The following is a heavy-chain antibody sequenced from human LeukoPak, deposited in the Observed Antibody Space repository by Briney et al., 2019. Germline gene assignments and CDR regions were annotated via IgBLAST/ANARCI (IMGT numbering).Heavy chain of an antibody. CDR1: GFTFSSYA. Sequence: GGTLRLSCAASGFTFSSYAMHWVRQAPGKGLEWVAVISYDGSNKYYADSVKGRFTISRDNSKNTLYLQMNSLRAEDTAVYYCARGGGSVVVTRFDYWGQGTLVTVFS. CDR3: ARGGGSVVVTRFDY. CDR2: ISYDGSNK. V-gene: IGHV3-30-3*01. D-gene: IGHD3-22*01. J-gene: IGHJ4*02.